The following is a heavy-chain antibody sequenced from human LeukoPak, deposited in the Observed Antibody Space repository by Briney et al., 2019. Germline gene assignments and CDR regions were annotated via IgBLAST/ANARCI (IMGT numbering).Heavy chain of an antibody. CDR3: AKELQGYYDSSGYYFSGAFDI. CDR1: GFTFSSYA. Sequence: GGSLRLSCAASGFTFSSYAMSWVRQAPGKGLGWVSAISGSGGSTYYADSVKGRFTISRDNSKNTLYLQMNSLRAEDTAVYYCAKELQGYYDSSGYYFSGAFDIWGQGTMVTVSS. CDR2: ISGSGGST. D-gene: IGHD3-22*01. V-gene: IGHV3-23*01. J-gene: IGHJ3*02.